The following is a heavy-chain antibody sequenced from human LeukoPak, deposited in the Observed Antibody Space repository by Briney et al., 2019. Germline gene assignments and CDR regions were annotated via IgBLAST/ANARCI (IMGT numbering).Heavy chain of an antibody. Sequence: GGSLRLSCAASGFTFSSYAMHWVRQAPGKGLEWVAVISYDGSNKYYADSVKGRFTISRDNSKNTLYLQMNSLRAEGTAVYYCARDFVVLGGWGQGTLVTVSS. D-gene: IGHD3-16*01. V-gene: IGHV3-30*04. CDR1: GFTFSSYA. CDR3: ARDFVVLGG. CDR2: ISYDGSNK. J-gene: IGHJ4*02.